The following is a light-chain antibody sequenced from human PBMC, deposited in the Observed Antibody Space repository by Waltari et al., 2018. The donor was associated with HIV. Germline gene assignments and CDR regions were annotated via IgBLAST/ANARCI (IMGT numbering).Light chain of an antibody. V-gene: IGLV2-14*03. J-gene: IGLJ1*01. CDR1: SSDIGGYNY. Sequence: QSALTQPASVSGSPGQSITISCTGTSSDIGGYNYVSWYQQHPGKAPKLMISDVSHRPSGVSNRFSGSKSGNTASLTNPGLQAEAEADDYCSSYTSSSTLGVFGSGTKVTVL. CDR3: SSYTSSSTLGV. CDR2: DVS.